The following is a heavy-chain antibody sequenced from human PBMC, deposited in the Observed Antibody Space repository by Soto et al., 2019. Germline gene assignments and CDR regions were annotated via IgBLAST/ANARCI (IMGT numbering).Heavy chain of an antibody. D-gene: IGHD3-22*01. CDR1: GVTFSRYS. V-gene: IGHV3-48*02. J-gene: IGHJ4*02. CDR3: ARGLYYYDSSGYWGY. CDR2: ISSSSSTI. Sequence: GSQRLSCAASGVTFSRYSRNWVRQTKGKGLEWVSYISSSSSTIYYADSVKGRFTISRDNAKNSLYLQMNSLRDEDTAVYYCARGLYYYDSSGYWGYWGQGTLVTVSS.